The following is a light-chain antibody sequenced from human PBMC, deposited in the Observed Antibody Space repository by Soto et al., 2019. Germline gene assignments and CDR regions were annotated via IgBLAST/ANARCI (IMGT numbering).Light chain of an antibody. CDR3: QQRSNSIT. Sequence: EIVLTQSPDTLSLSPGERATLSCRASQSVGNNFLAWYQQKPGQAPRLLIYGASSRATGIPDRFSGSGSGADFTLTISSLEPEDFAVYYCQQRSNSITFGQGTRLETK. J-gene: IGKJ5*01. CDR2: GAS. V-gene: IGKV3D-20*02. CDR1: QSVGNNF.